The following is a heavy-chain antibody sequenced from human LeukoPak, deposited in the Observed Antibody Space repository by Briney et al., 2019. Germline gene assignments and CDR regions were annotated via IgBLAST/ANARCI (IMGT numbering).Heavy chain of an antibody. CDR3: ARVGSSSWYEGDFDY. Sequence: SETLSLTCTVSGYSISSGYYWGWIRQPPGKGLEWIGSIYHSGSTYYNPSLKSRVTISVDTSKNQFSLKLSSVTAADTAVYYCARVGSSSWYEGDFDYWGQGTLVTVSS. CDR1: GYSISSGYY. D-gene: IGHD6-13*01. V-gene: IGHV4-38-2*02. J-gene: IGHJ4*02. CDR2: IYHSGST.